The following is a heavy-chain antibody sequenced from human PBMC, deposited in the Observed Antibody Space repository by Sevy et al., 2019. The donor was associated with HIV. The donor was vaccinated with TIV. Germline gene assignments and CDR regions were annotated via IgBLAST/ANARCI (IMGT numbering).Heavy chain of an antibody. J-gene: IGHJ4*02. CDR1: GFTFNNYY. Sequence: GGSLRLSCAASGFTFNNYYMNWVRQAPGKGLEWVSSISSSSTYIYYADSVKGRFTISRDNAKNSIYLQMNSLRAEDTAVYYCARDGGCTSTSCLLYFDYWGQGTLVTVSS. V-gene: IGHV3-21*01. D-gene: IGHD2-2*01. CDR2: ISSSSTYI. CDR3: ARDGGCTSTSCLLYFDY.